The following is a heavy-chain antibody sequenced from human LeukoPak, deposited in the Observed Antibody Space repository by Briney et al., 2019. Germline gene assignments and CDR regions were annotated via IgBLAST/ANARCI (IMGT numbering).Heavy chain of an antibody. V-gene: IGHV4-59*08. J-gene: IGHJ4*02. CDR3: ARHDRTSGNYYDFDY. Sequence: SETLSPTCTVSGGSINSYYWSWIRQPPGKGLEWIGYIYYTGSTHYNPSLRSRVTISVDTSKNQFSLKLSSVTAADTAVYYCARHDRTSGNYYDFDYWGQGTLVTVSS. D-gene: IGHD1-26*01. CDR2: IYYTGST. CDR1: GGSINSYY.